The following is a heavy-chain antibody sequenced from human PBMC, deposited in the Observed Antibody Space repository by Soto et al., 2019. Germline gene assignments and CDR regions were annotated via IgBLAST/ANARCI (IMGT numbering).Heavy chain of an antibody. D-gene: IGHD3-10*01. CDR3: ARDKNPPYYYGSGSFHGMDV. CDR2: IHSGGTT. Sequence: EVQLVESGGGLIQPGGSLRLSCAASGFTVSSNYMSWVRQAPGKGLEWVSVIHSGGTTFYADSVKGRFTISRDSSKNTLYLQMNSLRAEDTAVYYCARDKNPPYYYGSGSFHGMDVWGQGTTVSVSS. CDR1: GFTVSSNY. J-gene: IGHJ6*02. V-gene: IGHV3-53*01.